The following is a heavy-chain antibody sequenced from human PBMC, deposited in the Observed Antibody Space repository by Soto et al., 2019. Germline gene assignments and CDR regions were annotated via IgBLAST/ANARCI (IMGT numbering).Heavy chain of an antibody. Sequence: AASVKVSCKASGGTFGSYAISWVRQAPGQGLEWMGGIIPIFGTANYAQKFQGRVTITADESTSTAYMELSSLRSEDTAVYYCARGVLMVYARMAAFDIWGQGTMVTVSS. J-gene: IGHJ3*02. CDR2: IIPIFGTA. D-gene: IGHD2-8*01. CDR1: GGTFGSYA. V-gene: IGHV1-69*13. CDR3: ARGVLMVYARMAAFDI.